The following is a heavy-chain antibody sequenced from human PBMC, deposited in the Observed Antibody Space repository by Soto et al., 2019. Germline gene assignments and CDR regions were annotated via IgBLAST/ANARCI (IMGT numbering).Heavy chain of an antibody. CDR3: ARLPLYYSYGMDV. CDR2: IYYSGST. V-gene: IGHV4-61*01. J-gene: IGHJ6*02. CDR1: GGSVSSGSYY. Sequence: SETLSLTCTVSGGSVSSGSYYWSWIRQPPGKGLEWIGYIYYSGSTNYNPSLKSRVTISVDTSKNQFSLKLSSVTAADTAVYYFARLPLYYSYGMDVWGQGTTVTVFS.